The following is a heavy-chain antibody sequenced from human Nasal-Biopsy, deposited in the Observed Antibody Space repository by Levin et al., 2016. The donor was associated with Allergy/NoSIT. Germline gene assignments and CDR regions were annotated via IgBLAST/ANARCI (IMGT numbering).Heavy chain of an antibody. D-gene: IGHD1-14*01. CDR2: ISSSGGRT. V-gene: IGHV3-23*01. J-gene: IGHJ4*02. CDR3: AKDHLASASVGTDH. Sequence: GGSLRLFCTASGFTFDIYAMNWVRQAPGKGLEWVSSISSSGGRTYYADSVEGRFTISRDNSKNTLYLEMTGLRAEDTAVYYCAKDHLASASVGTDHWGQGTLVTVSS. CDR1: GFTFDIYA.